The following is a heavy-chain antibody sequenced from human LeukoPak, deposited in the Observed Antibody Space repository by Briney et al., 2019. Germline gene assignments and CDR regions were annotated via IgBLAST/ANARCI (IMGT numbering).Heavy chain of an antibody. CDR2: INSDGSST. V-gene: IGHV3-74*01. J-gene: IGHJ3*02. D-gene: IGHD1-26*01. Sequence: GSLRLSCEASGFAFSSYQMNWVRQAPGKGLVWVSRINSDGSSTSYADSVKGRFTISRDNAKNTLYLQMNSLRAEDTAVYYCARGPVGGATYYDGDAFDIWGQGTMVTVSP. CDR1: GFAFSSYQ. CDR3: ARGPVGGATYYDGDAFDI.